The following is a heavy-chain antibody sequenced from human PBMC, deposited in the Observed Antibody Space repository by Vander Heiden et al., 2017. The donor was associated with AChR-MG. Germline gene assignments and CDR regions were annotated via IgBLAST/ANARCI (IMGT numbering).Heavy chain of an antibody. V-gene: IGHV4-34*01. CDR1: GGSFGGGY. D-gene: IGHD2-2*01. J-gene: IGHJ4*02. Sequence: QVQLQQWGAGLLKTSETLSPSCAVYGGSFGGGYWSLIRRPPGKGLELIGEINHGGSTNYNPSLKSRVTISVDTSKSQFSRKLSSVTAADTAVYYCARVFVVVPAADPFDYWGQGTLVTVSS. CDR2: INHGGST. CDR3: ARVFVVVPAADPFDY.